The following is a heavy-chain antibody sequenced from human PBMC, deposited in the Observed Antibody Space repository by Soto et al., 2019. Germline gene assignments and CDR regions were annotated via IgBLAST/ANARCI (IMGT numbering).Heavy chain of an antibody. CDR3: ATYHSDYDFWSGYYGHNAFDI. J-gene: IGHJ3*02. Sequence: ASVKVSCKASGYPFTSYGISWVRQAPGQGLEWMGWISAYNGNTNYAQKLQGRVTMTTDTSTSTAYMELRSLRSDDTAVYYCATYHSDYDFWSGYYGHNAFDIWGQGTMVTVSS. D-gene: IGHD3-3*01. CDR1: GYPFTSYG. V-gene: IGHV1-18*04. CDR2: ISAYNGNT.